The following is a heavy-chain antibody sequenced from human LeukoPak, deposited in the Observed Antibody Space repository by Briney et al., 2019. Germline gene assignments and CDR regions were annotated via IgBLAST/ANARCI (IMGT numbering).Heavy chain of an antibody. D-gene: IGHD3-10*01. J-gene: IGHJ6*02. CDR1: GGSISSGSYY. Sequence: SETLSLTCTVSGGSISSGSYYWSWIRQPAGKGLEWIGRIYTSGSTNYNPSLKSRVTISVDTSKNQFSLKLSSVTAADTAVYYCARGGDYYGSGMIRVGVAYYYGMDVWGQGTTVTVSS. CDR3: ARGGDYYGSGMIRVGVAYYYGMDV. CDR2: IYTSGST. V-gene: IGHV4-61*02.